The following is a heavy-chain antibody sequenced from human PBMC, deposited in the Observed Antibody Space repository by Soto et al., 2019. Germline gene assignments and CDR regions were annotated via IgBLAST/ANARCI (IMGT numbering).Heavy chain of an antibody. D-gene: IGHD5-18*01. V-gene: IGHV3-15*07. Sequence: GGSLRLSCAASGFTFSNAWMNWVRQAPGKGLEWVGRIKSKTDGGTTDYAAPVKGRFTISRDDSKNTLYLQMNSLKTEDTAVYYCTTGSRIRGFYFDYWGQGTLVTVSS. CDR2: IKSKTDGGTT. CDR3: TTGSRIRGFYFDY. J-gene: IGHJ4*02. CDR1: GFTFSNAW.